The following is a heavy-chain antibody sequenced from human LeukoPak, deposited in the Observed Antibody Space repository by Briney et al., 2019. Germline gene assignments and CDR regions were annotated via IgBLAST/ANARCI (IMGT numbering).Heavy chain of an antibody. V-gene: IGHV4-38-2*02. Sequence: SETLSLTCTVSGYSISSGYYWGWIRQPPGKGLEWIGSIYRSGSTYYNPSLKGRLTISVDTSKNQFSLKLSSVTAADTAVYYCARGAVTNYYYYYMDVWGKGTTVTVSS. J-gene: IGHJ6*03. CDR3: ARGAVTNYYYYYMDV. D-gene: IGHD4-11*01. CDR2: IYRSGST. CDR1: GYSISSGYY.